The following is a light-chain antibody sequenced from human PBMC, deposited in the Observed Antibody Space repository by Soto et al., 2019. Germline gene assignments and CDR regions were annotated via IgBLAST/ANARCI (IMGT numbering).Light chain of an antibody. CDR3: QQYNNWPGP. CDR1: QSLNRD. CDR2: GAS. J-gene: IGKJ1*01. Sequence: IVMTQSPATLSMSPGERATLSCRASQSLNRDLAWYQQKPGQSPRLLIFGASIRATGIPARFSGSGSGTDFTLTIGSLQSEDCALYYCQQYNNWPGPFGQGTKVEI. V-gene: IGKV3-15*01.